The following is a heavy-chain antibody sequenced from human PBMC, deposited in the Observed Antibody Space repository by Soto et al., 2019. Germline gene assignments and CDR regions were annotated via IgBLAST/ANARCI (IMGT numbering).Heavy chain of an antibody. CDR2: IFPFFGTA. V-gene: IGHV1-69*01. CDR3: ARSPITIVRGVIPPFDY. D-gene: IGHD3-10*01. J-gene: IGHJ4*02. Sequence: QVQLVQSGAEVKKPGSSVKVSCKASGGTFSSYAISWVRQAPGQGFEWMEGIFPFFGTANYAQKFQGRVTIPADESTSTAYMELSSLRSEDTAVYYCARSPITIVRGVIPPFDYWGQGTLVTVSS. CDR1: GGTFSSYA.